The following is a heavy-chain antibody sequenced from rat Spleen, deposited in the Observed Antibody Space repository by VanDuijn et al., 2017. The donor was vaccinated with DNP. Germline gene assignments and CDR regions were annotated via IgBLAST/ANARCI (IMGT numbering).Heavy chain of an antibody. D-gene: IGHD1-11*01. CDR1: GFTFSDYN. J-gene: IGHJ2*01. Sequence: EVQLVETGGGLVQPGRSLKLSCAASGFTFSDYNMAWVRQAPKKGLEWVATIIYDGSRTYYRDSVKGRFTISRDNAKSILYLQMDSLRSEDTATHYCARHSDYGYFDYWGQGVMVTVSS. CDR2: IIYDGSRT. V-gene: IGHV5-7*01. CDR3: ARHSDYGYFDY.